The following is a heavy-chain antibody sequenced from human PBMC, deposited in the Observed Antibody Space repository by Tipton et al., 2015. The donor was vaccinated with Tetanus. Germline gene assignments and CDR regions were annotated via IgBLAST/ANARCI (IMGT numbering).Heavy chain of an antibody. V-gene: IGHV1-2*02. D-gene: IGHD3-22*01. CDR1: GYTFTGYY. CDR3: ARGMGYDSSGIDDF. J-gene: IGHJ4*02. CDR2: INPNSGGT. Sequence: QVQLVQSGPEVKKPGASVKVSCKASGYTFTGYYMHWVRQAPGQGLEWMGWINPNSGGTNYAQKFQGRVTMTRDTSISTAYMEVSRLRSDDTAIYYCARGMGYDSSGIDDFWGQGTLVTVSS.